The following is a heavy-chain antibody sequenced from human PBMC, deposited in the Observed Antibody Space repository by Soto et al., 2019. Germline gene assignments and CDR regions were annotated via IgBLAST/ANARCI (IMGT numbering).Heavy chain of an antibody. CDR1: GFTFSSYA. J-gene: IGHJ4*02. CDR2: ISYDGSNK. CDR3: AREAAVAGTGVDY. Sequence: QVQLVESGGGVVQPGRSLRLSCAASGFTFSSYAMHWVRQAPGKGLEWVAVISYDGSNKYYADSVKGRFTISRDNSKNTLYLQMNSLRTEDTAVHYCAREAAVAGTGVDYWGQGTLVTVSS. D-gene: IGHD6-19*01. V-gene: IGHV3-30-3*01.